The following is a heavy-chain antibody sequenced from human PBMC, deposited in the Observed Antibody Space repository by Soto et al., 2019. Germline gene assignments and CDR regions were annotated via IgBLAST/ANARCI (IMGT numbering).Heavy chain of an antibody. CDR1: GGSISSYY. J-gene: IGHJ4*02. CDR3: ARGFGPEVTVYY. D-gene: IGHD2-21*02. Sequence: SETLSLTCTVSGGSISSYYWSWIRQPPGKGLEWIGYIYYSGSTYYNPSLKSRVTISVDTSKNQFSLKLSSVTAADTAVYYCARGFGPEVTVYYWGQGTLVTVSS. V-gene: IGHV4-59*06. CDR2: IYYSGST.